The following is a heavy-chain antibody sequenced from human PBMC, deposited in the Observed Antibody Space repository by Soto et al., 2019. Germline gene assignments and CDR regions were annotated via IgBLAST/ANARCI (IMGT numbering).Heavy chain of an antibody. J-gene: IGHJ6*02. D-gene: IGHD6-13*01. Sequence: GGSLRLSCVASAFTFTSYGMHWVRQAPGEGLEWVAVISYDGSNKYSADSVKGRFTISRDNSKNTLYLQMNSLRAEDTAVYYCAKDLESSSSWYYGMDVWGQGTTVTVSS. CDR1: AFTFTSYG. V-gene: IGHV3-30*18. CDR3: AKDLESSSSWYYGMDV. CDR2: ISYDGSNK.